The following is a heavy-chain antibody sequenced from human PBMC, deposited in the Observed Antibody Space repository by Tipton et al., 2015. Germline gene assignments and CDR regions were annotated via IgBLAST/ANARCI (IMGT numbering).Heavy chain of an antibody. V-gene: IGHV4-4*07. CDR1: GDSIRNYY. J-gene: IGHJ5*02. CDR3: ARGGVSPRSGWFDP. Sequence: TLSLTCTLSGDSIRNYYWSWIRQPAGEGLAWIGRMYISGSKNVTPPLRGRVTMSFDTSKKEFSLKLKSVTAADTAVYYCARGGVSPRSGWFDPWGQGTLVIVSS. D-gene: IGHD1-26*01. CDR2: MYISGSK.